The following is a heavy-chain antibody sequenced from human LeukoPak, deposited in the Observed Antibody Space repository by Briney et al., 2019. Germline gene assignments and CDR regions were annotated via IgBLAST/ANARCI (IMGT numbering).Heavy chain of an antibody. CDR1: GFTFSNYA. D-gene: IGHD6-19*01. J-gene: IGHJ1*01. V-gene: IGHV3-23*01. CDR3: AKHGYSSGWPQVPSQH. CDR2: ISGNGGST. Sequence: GGSLRLSCAASGFTFSNYAMSWARQAPGKGLEWVSVISGNGGSTSYADSVKGRFTISRDDSKDTLYLQMNGLRAGDTATYYCAKHGYSSGWPQVPSQHWGQGTLVTVSS.